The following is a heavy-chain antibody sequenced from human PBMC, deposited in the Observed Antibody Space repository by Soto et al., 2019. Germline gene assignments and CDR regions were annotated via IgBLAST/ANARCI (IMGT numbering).Heavy chain of an antibody. CDR3: ARDYRMIYYYYGMDV. V-gene: IGHV4-30-4*01. Sequence: SETLSLTCTVSGGSISSGDYYWSWIRQPPGKGLEWIGYIYYSGSTYYNTSLKSRVNISVDTSKNQFSLKLSSVTAAVTAVYYCARDYRMIYYYYGMDVWGQGTTVTVSS. J-gene: IGHJ6*02. CDR1: GGSISSGDYY. D-gene: IGHD3-22*01. CDR2: IYYSGST.